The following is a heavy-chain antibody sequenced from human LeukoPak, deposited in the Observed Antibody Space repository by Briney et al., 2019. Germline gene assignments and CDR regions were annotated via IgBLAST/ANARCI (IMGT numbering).Heavy chain of an antibody. Sequence: SETLSLTCAVSGVSFDDYYWSWVRQTPGKGLEWIGEINHSGYTNDSPSLKSRVTLSIGTSRKQFSLNLRSVTVADAGIYYCTRMTTGHDYWGQGTLVTVSS. CDR2: INHSGYT. J-gene: IGHJ4*02. CDR3: TRMTTGHDY. CDR1: GVSFDDYY. V-gene: IGHV4-34*01. D-gene: IGHD4-17*01.